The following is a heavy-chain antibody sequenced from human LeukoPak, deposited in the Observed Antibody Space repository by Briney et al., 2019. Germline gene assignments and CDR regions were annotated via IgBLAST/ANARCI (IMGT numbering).Heavy chain of an antibody. Sequence: GGSLRLSCAASGFTFSSYWMSWVRQAPGKELEWVANIKQDGSEKYYVDSVKGRFTISRDNSKNTLYLQMNSLRAEDTAVYYCAPLPGIHAFDIWGQGTMVTVSS. CDR3: APLPGIHAFDI. CDR1: GFTFSSYW. V-gene: IGHV3-7*03. D-gene: IGHD1-14*01. CDR2: IKQDGSEK. J-gene: IGHJ3*02.